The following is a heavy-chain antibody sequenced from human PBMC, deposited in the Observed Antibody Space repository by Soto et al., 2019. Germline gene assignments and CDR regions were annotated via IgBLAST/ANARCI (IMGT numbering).Heavy chain of an antibody. V-gene: IGHV4-30-4*01. D-gene: IGHD6-6*01. CDR2: IYYSGST. Sequence: SETLSLTCTVSGGSISSGDYYWSWIRQPPEKGLEWIGYIYYSGSTYYNPSLKSRVTISVDTSKNQFSLKLSSVTAADTAVYYCARERPDGAMLDPWGQGTLVTVSS. CDR3: ARERPDGAMLDP. J-gene: IGHJ5*02. CDR1: GGSISSGDYY.